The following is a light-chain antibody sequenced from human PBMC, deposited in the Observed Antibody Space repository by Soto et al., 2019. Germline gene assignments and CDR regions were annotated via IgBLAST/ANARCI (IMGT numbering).Light chain of an antibody. J-gene: IGLJ3*02. Sequence: QSVLPQPASVSGSPGQSITISCTGTSSDVGGYNSVSWYQQHPGKAPQLMIYDVSYRPSGVSDRFSGSKSGNTASLTVSGLRAEDEADYYCSSYASTATRVFGGGTRSPS. V-gene: IGLV2-14*01. CDR2: DVS. CDR3: SSYASTATRV. CDR1: SSDVGGYNS.